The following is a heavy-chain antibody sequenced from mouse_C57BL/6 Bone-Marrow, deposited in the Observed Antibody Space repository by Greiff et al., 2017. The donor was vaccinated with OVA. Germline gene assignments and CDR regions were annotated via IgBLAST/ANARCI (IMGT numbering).Heavy chain of an antibody. CDR3: ARDNYGSSGYYAMDY. Sequence: QVHVKQPGAELVMPGASVKLSCKASGYTFTSYWMHWVKQRPGQGLEWIGEIDPSDSYTNYNQQFKGKSTLTVDKSSSTAYMQLSSLTSEDSAVYYCARDNYGSSGYYAMDYWGQGTSVTVSS. CDR2: IDPSDSYT. V-gene: IGHV1-69*01. D-gene: IGHD1-1*01. J-gene: IGHJ4*01. CDR1: GYTFTSYW.